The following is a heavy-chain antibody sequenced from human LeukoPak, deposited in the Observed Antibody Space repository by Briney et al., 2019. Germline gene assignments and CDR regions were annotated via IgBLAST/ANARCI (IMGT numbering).Heavy chain of an antibody. V-gene: IGHV3-73*01. J-gene: IGHJ4*02. Sequence: GGSLRLSCAASGFTFSGSTIHWVRQTSGKGMEWVGRIRKKGNSYSKAYAASVKGRFTISRDDSKNPAYLQMNSLKTEDTAVYYCTSRSSTFGGVIDLDYWGQGTLVTVSS. CDR1: GFTFSGST. D-gene: IGHD3-16*02. CDR3: TSRSSTFGGVIDLDY. CDR2: IRKKGNSYSK.